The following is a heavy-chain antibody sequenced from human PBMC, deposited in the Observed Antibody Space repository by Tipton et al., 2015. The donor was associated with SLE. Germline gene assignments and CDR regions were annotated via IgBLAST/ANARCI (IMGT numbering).Heavy chain of an antibody. D-gene: IGHD2-2*01. V-gene: IGHV4-39*01. CDR3: ARVYCSSASCYNWFDP. CDR1: GGSISSSSYY. J-gene: IGHJ5*02. Sequence: TLSLTCTVSGGSISSSSYYWGWIRQPPGKGLEWIGSIYYSGSTYYNPSLKSRVTISVDTSKNQFSLKLSSVTAADTAVYYCARVYCSSASCYNWFDPWGQGTPVTVSS. CDR2: IYYSGST.